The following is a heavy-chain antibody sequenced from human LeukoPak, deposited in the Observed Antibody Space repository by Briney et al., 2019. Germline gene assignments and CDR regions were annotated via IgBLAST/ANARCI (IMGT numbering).Heavy chain of an antibody. D-gene: IGHD3-22*01. CDR3: ASSGYYYPGAFDI. CDR1: GFTFSNYA. CDR2: ISYDGSNK. Sequence: GGSLRLSCAASGFTFSNYAMHWVRQAPGKGLEWVADISYDGSNKYYADSVKGRFTIYRDNSKNTLYLQMNSLRAEDTAVYYCASSGYYYPGAFDIWGQGTMVTVSS. J-gene: IGHJ3*02. V-gene: IGHV3-30*04.